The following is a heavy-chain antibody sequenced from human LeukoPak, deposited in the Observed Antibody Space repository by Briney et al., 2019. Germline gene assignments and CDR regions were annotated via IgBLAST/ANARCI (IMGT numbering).Heavy chain of an antibody. CDR3: ARRSGWYGGGGYFDY. CDR2: INAGNGNT. CDR1: GYTFTSYA. Sequence: ASVKVSCKASGYTFTSYAISWVRQAPGQGLEWMGWINAGNGNTKYSQKFQGRVTITRDTSASTAYMELSSLRSEDTAVYYCARRSGWYGGGGYFDYWGQGTLVTVSS. V-gene: IGHV1-3*01. D-gene: IGHD6-19*01. J-gene: IGHJ4*02.